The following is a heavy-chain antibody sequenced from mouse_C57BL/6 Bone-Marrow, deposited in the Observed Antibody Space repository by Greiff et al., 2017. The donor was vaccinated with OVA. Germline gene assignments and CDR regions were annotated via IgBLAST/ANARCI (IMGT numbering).Heavy chain of an antibody. D-gene: IGHD4-1*01. V-gene: IGHV1-54*01. CDR3: ARGDWDYFDY. Sequence: QVQLQQSGAELVRPGTSVKVSCKASGYAFTNYLIEWVKQRPGQGLEWIGWIYPGSGNTKYNEKFKGKATLTVDTSSSTAYMQLSSLTSEDSAVYFCARGDWDYFDYWGQGTTLTVSS. J-gene: IGHJ2*01. CDR2: IYPGSGNT. CDR1: GYAFTNYL.